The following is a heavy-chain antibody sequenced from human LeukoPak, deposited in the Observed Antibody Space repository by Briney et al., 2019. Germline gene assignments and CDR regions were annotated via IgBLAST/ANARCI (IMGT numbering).Heavy chain of an antibody. Sequence: PSETLSLTCTVSGGSISSSSYYWGWIRQPPGKGLEWIGSIYHSGSTHYNPSLKSRLTISVDTSKNQFSLELNSVTAADTAVYSCARHLVDENWFDPWGQGTLVTVSS. CDR3: ARHLVDENWFDP. CDR1: GGSISSSSYY. CDR2: IYHSGST. V-gene: IGHV4-39*01. J-gene: IGHJ5*02. D-gene: IGHD2-8*01.